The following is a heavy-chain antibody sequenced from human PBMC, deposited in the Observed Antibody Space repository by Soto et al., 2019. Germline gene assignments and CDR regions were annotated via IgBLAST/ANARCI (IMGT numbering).Heavy chain of an antibody. D-gene: IGHD4-17*01. Sequence: QVQLVQSGPEVKKPGASVKVSCKASGYTFTTFGISWVRQAPGQGLEWMGWISGNNGNTKYAQKFQGRVSMTTDTSTTTAYMELRSLRSDDTALYFCARTYGDYIYWFEPWGQGTLVTVSS. V-gene: IGHV1-18*01. CDR2: ISGNNGNT. J-gene: IGHJ5*02. CDR1: GYTFTTFG. CDR3: ARTYGDYIYWFEP.